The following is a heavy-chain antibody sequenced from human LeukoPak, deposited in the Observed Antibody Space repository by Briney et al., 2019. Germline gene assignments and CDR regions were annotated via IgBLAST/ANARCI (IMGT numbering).Heavy chain of an antibody. CDR1: RFTFSKYA. V-gene: IGHV3-30-3*01. CDR3: ARAALGLLDPFDY. D-gene: IGHD3-3*01. CDR2: ISFDGSNK. Sequence: PGGSLRLSFAASRFTFSKYALHWVRQAPGKGLEWVAVISFDGSNKYYADSVKGRFTISRDNSKNTLYLQVNSLKTEDTAVYYCARAALGLLDPFDYWGQGTLVTVSS. J-gene: IGHJ4*02.